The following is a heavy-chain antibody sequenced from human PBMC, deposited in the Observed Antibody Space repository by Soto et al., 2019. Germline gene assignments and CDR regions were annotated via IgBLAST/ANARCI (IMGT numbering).Heavy chain of an antibody. Sequence: EVQLLDSGGGLVQPGGSLRLSCAASGFSFSGDGMSWVRQAPGKGLEWVSAISGSGATTYYADSVKGRFTISRDNSQNTLYLQMNTRRGEDTAVYYCAKDYRGYTGRYFDSWGQGTLVTGSS. V-gene: IGHV3-23*01. CDR2: ISGSGATT. CDR1: GFSFSGDG. J-gene: IGHJ4*02. CDR3: AKDYRGYTGRYFDS. D-gene: IGHD1-26*01.